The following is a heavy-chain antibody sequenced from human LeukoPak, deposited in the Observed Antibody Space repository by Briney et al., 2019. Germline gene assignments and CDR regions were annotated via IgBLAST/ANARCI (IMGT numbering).Heavy chain of an antibody. D-gene: IGHD3-22*01. CDR2: FDPEDGET. CDR3: TTANRLTRDSSGYYPDS. V-gene: IGHV1-24*01. Sequence: GASVKVSCEVSGYTLTELSTHWVRQAPGQGLEWMGGFDPEDGETVYAQKFQGRVTMTEDTSTDTAYMELGSLRSEDTAVYYCTTANRLTRDSSGYYPDSWGQGTLATVSS. J-gene: IGHJ4*02. CDR1: GYTLTELS.